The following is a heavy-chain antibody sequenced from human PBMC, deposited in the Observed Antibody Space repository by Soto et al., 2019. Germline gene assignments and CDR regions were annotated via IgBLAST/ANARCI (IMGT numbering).Heavy chain of an antibody. Sequence: QVQLVESGGGVVQPGRSLRLSCAGSGFKFGSYGMHWVRQAPGKGLEWVAVTSYDGGNPQYADCVKGRFTTSRDNSKNTLYLPMDSLSTADTTLYYCAKALSTLGRNCLDSWGQGTLVTVSS. D-gene: IGHD1-7*01. V-gene: IGHV3-30*18. CDR2: TSYDGGNP. CDR1: GFKFGSYG. CDR3: AKALSTLGRNCLDS. J-gene: IGHJ4*02.